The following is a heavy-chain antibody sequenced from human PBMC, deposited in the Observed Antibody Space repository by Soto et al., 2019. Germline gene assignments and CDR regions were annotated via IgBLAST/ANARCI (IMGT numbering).Heavy chain of an antibody. V-gene: IGHV2-5*02. CDR3: AHIGVSRWFDF. J-gene: IGHJ4*02. CDR1: GFSLNTRSVG. Sequence: SGPTLVNPTQTLTLTCTFSGFSLNTRSVGVGWIRQPPGKALEWLALIYWDDDKRYSPSLKTRLTITKDTSKNQVVLTLTNMDPLDTATYSCAHIGVSRWFDFWGQGTLVTVSS. CDR2: IYWDDDK. D-gene: IGHD6-13*01.